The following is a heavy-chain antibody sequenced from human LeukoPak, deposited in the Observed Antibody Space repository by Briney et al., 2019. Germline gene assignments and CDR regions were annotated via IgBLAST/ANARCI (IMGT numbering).Heavy chain of an antibody. J-gene: IGHJ4*02. Sequence: SETLSLTCTVSGGSISSGDYYWSWIRRPPGKGLEWIGYIYYSGSTYYNPSLKSRVTISVDTSKNQFSLKLSSVTAADTAVYYCARGVVVVAATWFDYWGQGTLVTVSS. CDR3: ARGVVVVAATWFDY. D-gene: IGHD2-15*01. V-gene: IGHV4-30-4*01. CDR2: IYYSGST. CDR1: GGSISSGDYY.